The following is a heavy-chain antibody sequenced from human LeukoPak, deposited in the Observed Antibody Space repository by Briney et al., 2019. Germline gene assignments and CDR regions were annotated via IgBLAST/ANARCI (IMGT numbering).Heavy chain of an antibody. CDR3: AELGITMIGGV. CDR1: GFTFSNHG. CDR2: ISSSGSTI. Sequence: GGTLRLSCAASGFTFSNHGMNWVRQAPGKGLEWVSCISSSGSTIYYADSVKGRFTISRDNAKNSLYLQMNSLRAEDTAVYYCAELGITMIGGVWGKGTTVTISS. D-gene: IGHD3-10*02. V-gene: IGHV3-48*04. J-gene: IGHJ6*04.